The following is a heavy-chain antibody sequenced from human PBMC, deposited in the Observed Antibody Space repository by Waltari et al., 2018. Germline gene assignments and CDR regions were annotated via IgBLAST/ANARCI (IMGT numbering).Heavy chain of an antibody. D-gene: IGHD3-22*01. J-gene: IGHJ4*02. Sequence: QVQLVQSGTEVKKPGASVKLSCEASGYTFTSFAMHWVRQAPGQSVEWMGWINAGSVNTKYSQKFQGRVTITWDTSASTVYMELTSLRSEDTAVYYCARSYYYDSSGSTATTFDYWGQGTLVTVSS. CDR1: GYTFTSFA. CDR2: INAGSVNT. V-gene: IGHV1-3*01. CDR3: ARSYYYDSSGSTATTFDY.